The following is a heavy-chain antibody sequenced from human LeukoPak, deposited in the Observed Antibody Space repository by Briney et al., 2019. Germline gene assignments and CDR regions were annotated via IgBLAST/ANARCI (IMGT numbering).Heavy chain of an antibody. J-gene: IGHJ6*03. CDR1: GGSISSYY. CDR2: IYYSGST. CDR3: AIENVVVVAATPYYYYYMDV. Sequence: SETLSLTCTVSGGSISSYYWSWIRQPPGKGLEWIGYIYYSGSTNYNPSLKSRVTISVDTSKNQFSLKLSSVTAADTAVYYCAIENVVVVAATPYYYYYMDVWGKGTTVTVSS. D-gene: IGHD2-15*01. V-gene: IGHV4-59*08.